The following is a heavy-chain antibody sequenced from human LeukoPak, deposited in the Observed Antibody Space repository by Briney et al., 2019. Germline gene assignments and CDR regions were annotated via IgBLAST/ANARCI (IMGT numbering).Heavy chain of an antibody. CDR2: IYYSGST. CDR1: GGSISSYY. J-gene: IGHJ5*02. V-gene: IGHV4-59*08. CDR3: ASQSPDNWFDP. Sequence: SETLSLTCTVSGGSISSYYWSWIRQPPGKGLEWIGYIYYSGSTNYNPSLKSRVTISVDTSKNQFSLKLSSVTAADRAVYYCASQSPDNWFDPWGQGTLVTVSS.